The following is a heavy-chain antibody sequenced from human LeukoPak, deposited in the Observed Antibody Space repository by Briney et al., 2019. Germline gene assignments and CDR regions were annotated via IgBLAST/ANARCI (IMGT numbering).Heavy chain of an antibody. V-gene: IGHV3-20*04. Sequence: GGSPRLSCAASGFTFDDYHMSWVPQAPGKALEWVSGINWNGGTIGYADSVTGRFTISRDNAKNSLCLQMNSLRAEDTAIYYCARGMVETDYWGQGTLVTVSS. CDR2: INWNGGTI. J-gene: IGHJ4*02. D-gene: IGHD2-8*01. CDR1: GFTFDDYH. CDR3: ARGMVETDY.